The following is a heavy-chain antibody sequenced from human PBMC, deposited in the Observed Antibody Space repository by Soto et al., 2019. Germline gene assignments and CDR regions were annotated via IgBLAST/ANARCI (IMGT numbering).Heavy chain of an antibody. CDR3: AREGLYYDFWSGYYSPRGNWFDP. J-gene: IGHJ5*02. CDR2: IYYSGST. Sequence: SETLSLTCTVSGGSISSSSYYWGWIRHPPGKGLEWIGYIYYSGSTYYNPSLKSRVTISVDTSKNQFSLKLSSVTAADTAVYYCAREGLYYDFWSGYYSPRGNWFDPWGQGTLVTVSS. CDR1: GGSISSSSYY. D-gene: IGHD3-3*01. V-gene: IGHV4-30-4*08.